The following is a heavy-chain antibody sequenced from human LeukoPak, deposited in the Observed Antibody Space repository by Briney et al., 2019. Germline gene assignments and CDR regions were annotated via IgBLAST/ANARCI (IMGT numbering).Heavy chain of an antibody. CDR2: IRSKANSYAT. Sequence: GGSLRLSCAASGFTFSGSAMHWVRQASGKGLEWVGRIRSKANSYATAYAASVKGRFTISRDDSKNTAYLQMNSLRAEDTAVYYCARGRGGLLWFGEFNSWGQGTLVTVSS. J-gene: IGHJ4*02. D-gene: IGHD3-10*01. CDR1: GFTFSGSA. V-gene: IGHV3-73*01. CDR3: ARGRGGLLWFGEFNS.